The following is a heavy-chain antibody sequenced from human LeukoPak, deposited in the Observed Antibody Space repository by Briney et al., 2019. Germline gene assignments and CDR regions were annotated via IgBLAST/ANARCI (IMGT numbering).Heavy chain of an antibody. CDR3: AKGRHYYDSSGYYYSY. CDR2: ISWNSGSI. V-gene: IGHV3-9*01. D-gene: IGHD3-22*01. CDR1: GFTLDDNA. J-gene: IGHJ4*02. Sequence: PGRSLRPSCAASGFTLDDNAMYWVRQVPGKGLEWVSGISWNSGSIGYADSVKGRFTISRDNAKNSLYLQMNSLRTEDTALYYCAKGRHYYDSSGYYYSYWGQGTLVTVSS.